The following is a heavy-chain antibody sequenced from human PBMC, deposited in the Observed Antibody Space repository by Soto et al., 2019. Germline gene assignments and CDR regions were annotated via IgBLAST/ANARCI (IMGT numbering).Heavy chain of an antibody. CDR3: TTDSYITSIIVRFDY. D-gene: IGHD3-22*01. Sequence: GGSLRLSCTASGFTFGDYAMSWFRQAPGKGLEWVGLVRSKTDGGTTDFAAPVKGRFAISRDDSKNMVYLEMNSLQTEDTAIYYCTTDSYITSIIVRFDYWGHGTLVTVSS. J-gene: IGHJ4*01. CDR2: VRSKTDGGTT. CDR1: GFTFGDYA. V-gene: IGHV3-49*03.